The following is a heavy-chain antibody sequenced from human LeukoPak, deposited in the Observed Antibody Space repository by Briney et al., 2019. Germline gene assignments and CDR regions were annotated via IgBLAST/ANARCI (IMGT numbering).Heavy chain of an antibody. CDR2: ISGSGGST. CDR1: GFTFSSYA. D-gene: IGHD2-2*01. J-gene: IGHJ4*02. CDR3: AKVGTSCYAADY. V-gene: IGHV3-23*01. Sequence: GGSLRLSCAASGFTFSSYAMSWVRQAPGKGLEWVSAISGSGGSTYYADSVKGRFTISSDNSKNTLNLKMNSLRAEDTAVYYCAKVGTSCYAADYWGQGTLVTVSS.